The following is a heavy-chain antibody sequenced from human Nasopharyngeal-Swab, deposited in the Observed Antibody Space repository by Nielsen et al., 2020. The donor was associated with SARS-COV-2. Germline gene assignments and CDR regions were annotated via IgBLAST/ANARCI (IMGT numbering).Heavy chain of an antibody. Sequence: SETLSLTCTVSGGSISSSSSYCWVWIRQPPGKGLEWIGTIYYGGTTYYNPSLKSRVTMSVDTSNNRVSLKLTSLTATDTAVYYCARAGRVGDAYTGLDVWGQGTTVTVSS. CDR2: IYYGGTT. CDR3: ARAGRVGDAYTGLDV. J-gene: IGHJ6*02. CDR1: GGSISSSSSYC. V-gene: IGHV4-39*01. D-gene: IGHD5-24*01.